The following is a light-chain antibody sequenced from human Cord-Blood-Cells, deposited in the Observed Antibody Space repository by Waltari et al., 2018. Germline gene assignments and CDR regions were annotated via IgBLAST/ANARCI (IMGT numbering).Light chain of an antibody. Sequence: DIQMTQSPSSLSASVGDRVTITCRASQSISSYLNWYQQKPGKAPKLLIYAASSLQSGVPSRCSGSGSGTDFTLTISSLQPEDFATYYCQQLNSYPRTFGQGTKLEIK. CDR1: QSISSY. CDR2: AAS. CDR3: QQLNSYPRT. J-gene: IGKJ2*01. V-gene: IGKV1-39*01.